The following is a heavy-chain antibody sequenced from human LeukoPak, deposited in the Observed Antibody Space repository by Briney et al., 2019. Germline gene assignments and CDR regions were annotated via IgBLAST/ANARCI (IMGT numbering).Heavy chain of an antibody. D-gene: IGHD3-3*01. V-gene: IGHV3-43*02. J-gene: IGHJ4*02. CDR3: AKDIISYYDFWSGSNPAGGACDY. Sequence: RGASLRLSCAASGFTFDDHAMHWVRQAPGKGLEWVSLISGGGGRSYYADSVRGRFTNSRDNSKNSLYLQMNSLRTEDTALYYCAKDIISYYDFWSGSNPAGGACDYWGQGTLVTVSS. CDR2: ISGGGGRS. CDR1: GFTFDDHA.